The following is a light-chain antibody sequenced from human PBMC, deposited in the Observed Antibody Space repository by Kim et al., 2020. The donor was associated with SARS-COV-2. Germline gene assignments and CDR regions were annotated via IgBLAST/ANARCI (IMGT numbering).Light chain of an antibody. CDR3: QQSDNLPLT. Sequence: ASVGDRVTITCQASQNIRKYLNWNQQKPGKAPKLLIYDVSNLEIGVPSRFSGSGSGTHFTFTISSLQPEDVATYYCQQSDNLPLTFGPGTKVDIK. V-gene: IGKV1-33*01. CDR1: QNIRKY. J-gene: IGKJ3*01. CDR2: DVS.